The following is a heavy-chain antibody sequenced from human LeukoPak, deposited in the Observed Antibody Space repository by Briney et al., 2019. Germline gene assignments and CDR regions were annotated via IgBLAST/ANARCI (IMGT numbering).Heavy chain of an antibody. V-gene: IGHV3-30-3*01. J-gene: IGHJ4*02. D-gene: IGHD3-22*01. CDR2: ISYDGSNK. Sequence: GGSLRLSCAASGVTFSSYAMHWVRQAPGKGLEWVAVISYDGSNKYYADSVKGRFTISRDNSKNTLYLQMNSLRAEGTAVYYCARGDSYYYDSSGYAYWGQGTLVTVSS. CDR1: GVTFSSYA. CDR3: ARGDSYYYDSSGYAY.